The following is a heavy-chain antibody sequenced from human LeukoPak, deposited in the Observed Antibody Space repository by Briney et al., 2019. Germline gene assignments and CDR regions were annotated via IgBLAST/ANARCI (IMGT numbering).Heavy chain of an antibody. J-gene: IGHJ6*02. Sequence: GGSLRHSCAASGFTFDDYAMHWVRQAPGKGLEWVSGISWNSGSIGYADSVKGRFTISRDNAKNSLYLQMNSLRAEDTALYYCAKDIGLYYYYGMDVWGQGTTVTVSS. V-gene: IGHV3-9*01. CDR2: ISWNSGSI. CDR3: AKDIGLYYYYGMDV. CDR1: GFTFDDYA.